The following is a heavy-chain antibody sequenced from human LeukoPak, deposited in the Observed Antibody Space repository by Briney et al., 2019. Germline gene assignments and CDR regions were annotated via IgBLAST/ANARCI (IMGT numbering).Heavy chain of an antibody. J-gene: IGHJ4*02. CDR2: IYHSGST. CDR1: GYSISSGYY. V-gene: IGHV4-38-2*01. D-gene: IGHD2-2*01. Sequence: PSETLSLTCAVSGYSISSGYYWGWIRQPPGKGLEWIGSIYHSGSTYYNPSLKSRVTISVGTSKNQFSLKLSSVTAADTAVYYCARLYGCSSTSCYPFDSYFDYWGQGTLVTVSS. CDR3: ARLYGCSSTSCYPFDSYFDY.